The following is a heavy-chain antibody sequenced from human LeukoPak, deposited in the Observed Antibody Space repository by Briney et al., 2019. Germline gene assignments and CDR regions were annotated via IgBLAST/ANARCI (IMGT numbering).Heavy chain of an antibody. CDR1: GFTFSNAW. D-gene: IGHD1-26*01. Sequence: GGSLRLSCTGSGFTFSNAWMNWVRQTPGKGLEWIALIKSKINGETTDYAAPVEGRFTISRDDSTNTLYLQMNSLRADDTAVYYCAKNGVGATWGNYFDYWGQGTLVTVSS. CDR2: IKSKINGETT. J-gene: IGHJ4*02. CDR3: AKNGVGATWGNYFDY. V-gene: IGHV3-15*01.